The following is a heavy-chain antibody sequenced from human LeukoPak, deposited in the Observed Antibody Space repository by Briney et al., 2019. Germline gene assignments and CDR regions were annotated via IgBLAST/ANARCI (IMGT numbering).Heavy chain of an antibody. D-gene: IGHD3-3*01. J-gene: IGHJ4*02. CDR1: GGSIRYSSYY. CDR3: ARLNNEFWF. V-gene: IGHV4-39*01. Sequence: SETLSLTCTVSGGSIRYSSYYWGWIRQPPGKGLEWIGSVYYSGSTYSNPSLKSRVTISVDTSKNQFSLKLSSVTAADTAVYYCARLNNEFWFWGQGTLVTVSS. CDR2: VYYSGST.